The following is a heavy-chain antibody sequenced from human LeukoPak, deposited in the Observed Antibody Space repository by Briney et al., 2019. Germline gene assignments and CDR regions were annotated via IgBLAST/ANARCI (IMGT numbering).Heavy chain of an antibody. CDR3: ARGDYYALEG. V-gene: IGHV3-23*01. J-gene: IGHJ4*02. CDR2: ISGSGGRGGST. CDR1: GFTFSSYA. D-gene: IGHD3-10*01. Sequence: GGSLRLSCAASGFTFSSYAMSWVRQAPGKGLEWVSGISGSGGRGGSTYYADSVKGRFTISRDNAKNSLYLQMNSLRAEDTAVYYCARGDYYALEGWGQGTLVTVSS.